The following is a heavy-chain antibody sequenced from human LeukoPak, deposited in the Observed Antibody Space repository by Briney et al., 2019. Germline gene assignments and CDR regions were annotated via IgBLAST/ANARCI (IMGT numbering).Heavy chain of an antibody. CDR3: ARVRSITMVRGVLDY. D-gene: IGHD3-10*01. CDR1: GGSISSGGYY. V-gene: IGHV4-31*03. Sequence: SQTLSLTCTVSGGSISSGGYYWSWIRQHPGKGLEWIGYIYYSGSTYYNPSLKSRVTISVDTSKNQFSLKLSSVTAADTAVYYCARVRSITMVRGVLDYWGQGTLVTVSS. J-gene: IGHJ4*02. CDR2: IYYSGST.